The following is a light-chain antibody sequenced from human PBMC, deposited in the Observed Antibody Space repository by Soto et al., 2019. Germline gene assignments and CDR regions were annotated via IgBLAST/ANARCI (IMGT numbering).Light chain of an antibody. CDR3: QQYENRPYT. CDR1: QGIRND. Sequence: AIQMTQSPSSLSASVGDRVTITCRASQGIRNDLGWYQQKPGKAPKLLIYAASSLQSGVPSRFSGSGSGTDFTLTISSLQPEDNATYYCQQYENRPYTFGPGTKVDIK. V-gene: IGKV1-6*01. J-gene: IGKJ3*01. CDR2: AAS.